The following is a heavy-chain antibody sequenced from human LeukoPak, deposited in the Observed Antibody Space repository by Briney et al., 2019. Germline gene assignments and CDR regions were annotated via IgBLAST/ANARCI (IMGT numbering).Heavy chain of an antibody. Sequence: PGGSLRLSCAASGFTFSSYAMHWVRQAPGKGLEWVAVISYDGSNKYYADSVKGRFTISRDNSKNTLYLQMNSLRAEDTAVYYCAREIEKTYYYGSGSYPSNPWGQGTLVTVPS. CDR3: AREIEKTYYYGSGSYPSNP. V-gene: IGHV3-30-3*01. J-gene: IGHJ5*02. D-gene: IGHD3-10*01. CDR1: GFTFSSYA. CDR2: ISYDGSNK.